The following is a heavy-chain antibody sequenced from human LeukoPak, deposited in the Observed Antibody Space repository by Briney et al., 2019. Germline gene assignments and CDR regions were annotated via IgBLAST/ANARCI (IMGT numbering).Heavy chain of an antibody. J-gene: IGHJ1*01. CDR1: GFTFTHAW. Sequence: GGSLRLPCAASGFTFTHAWMTWVRQAPGKGLEGVGRIKSNPDGGTADYAAPVKGRFTISRDDSRNTLYLQMNNLEIDDTAVYFCSTAVNGSYFDWGQGTLVIVSS. V-gene: IGHV3-15*01. D-gene: IGHD1-26*01. CDR2: IKSNPDGGTA. CDR3: STAVNGSYFD.